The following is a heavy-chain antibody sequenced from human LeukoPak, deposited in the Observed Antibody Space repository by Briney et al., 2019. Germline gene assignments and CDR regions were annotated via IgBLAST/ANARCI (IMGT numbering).Heavy chain of an antibody. CDR1: SDSISTYY. V-gene: IGHV4-4*07. Sequence: PSETLSLTCTVSSDSISTYYWSCIRQPAGKGLEWIGRIHGTGSTNYNPSLKSRVTMSVDASKKEFSLELPSVTAADTAVYYCARAVSTLYYFDYWGQGTLVTVSS. CDR2: IHGTGST. D-gene: IGHD3-3*02. J-gene: IGHJ4*02. CDR3: ARAVSTLYYFDY.